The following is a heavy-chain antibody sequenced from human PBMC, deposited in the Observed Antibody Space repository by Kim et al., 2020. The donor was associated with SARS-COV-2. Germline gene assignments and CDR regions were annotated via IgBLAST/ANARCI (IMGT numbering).Heavy chain of an antibody. V-gene: IGHV1-69*13. CDR1: GGTFSNYA. J-gene: IGHJ6*02. CDR3: ARLTTGYYTYYYFGMDV. D-gene: IGHD3-9*01. CDR2: IIPIFGTA. Sequence: SVKVSCKASGGTFSNYAISWVRQAPGQGLEWMGGIIPIFGTANYAQKFQGRVTITADESTSTAYMELSSLRSEDTAVYYCARLTTGYYTYYYFGMDVWGQGTTVTVSS.